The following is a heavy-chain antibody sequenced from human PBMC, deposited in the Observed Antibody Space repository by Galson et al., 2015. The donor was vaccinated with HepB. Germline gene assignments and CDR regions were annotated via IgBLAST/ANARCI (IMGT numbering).Heavy chain of an antibody. CDR2: ISYDGSNK. CDR3: AKGDPLNYYYGMDV. CDR1: GFTFSSYG. J-gene: IGHJ6*02. D-gene: IGHD3-9*01. Sequence: SLRLSCAASGFTFSSYGMHWVRQAPGKGLEWVAVISYDGSNKYYADSVKGRFTISRDNSKNTLYLQMNSLRAEDTAVYYCAKGDPLNYYYGMDVWGQGTTVTVSS. V-gene: IGHV3-30*18.